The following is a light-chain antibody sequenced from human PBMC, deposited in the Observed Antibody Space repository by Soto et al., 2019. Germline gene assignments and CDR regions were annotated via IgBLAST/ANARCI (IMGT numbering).Light chain of an antibody. CDR2: DVS. V-gene: IGLV2-11*01. J-gene: IGLJ1*01. CDR1: SSDVGGYNY. CDR3: CSYAGSSYV. Sequence: QSVLTQPRSVSGSPGQSVTISCTGTSSDVGGYNYVSWYQQHPGKAPKLMIYDVSKRPSGVPDRFSGSKSGHPASLTISGLQAEDEADYYCCSYAGSSYVFGTGTKVTVL.